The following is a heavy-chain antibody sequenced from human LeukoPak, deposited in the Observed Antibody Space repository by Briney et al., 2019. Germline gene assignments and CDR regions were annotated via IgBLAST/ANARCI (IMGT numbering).Heavy chain of an antibody. D-gene: IGHD6-19*01. Sequence: SEALSLTCTVSGVSTTNGIYYWAWIRQPPGKGLGWIGSVHNVGSTYYNLSLRSRVTMSIDTSKNQFSLRLNSVTAADTAVYYCARHAEYNSGWHFYLDHWGQGILVTVSS. CDR2: VHNVGST. CDR1: GVSTTNGIYY. CDR3: ARHAEYNSGWHFYLDH. J-gene: IGHJ4*02. V-gene: IGHV4-39*01.